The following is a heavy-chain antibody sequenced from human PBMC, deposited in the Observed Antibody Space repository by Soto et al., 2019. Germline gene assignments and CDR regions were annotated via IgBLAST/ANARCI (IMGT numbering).Heavy chain of an antibody. D-gene: IGHD3-10*01. CDR2: ISSSSSYI. J-gene: IGHJ5*02. V-gene: IGHV3-21*04. CDR3: ARHAEFGELYWFDP. Sequence: PGGSLRLSCAASGFTFSSYSMNWVRQAPGKGLEWVSSISSSSSYIYYADSVKGRFTISRDNAKNQFSLKLSSVTTADTAVYYCARHAEFGELYWFDPWGQGTLVTVSS. CDR1: GFTFSSYS.